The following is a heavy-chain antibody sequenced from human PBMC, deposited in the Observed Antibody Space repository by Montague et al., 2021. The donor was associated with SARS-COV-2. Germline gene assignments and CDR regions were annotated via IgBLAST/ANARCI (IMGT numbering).Heavy chain of an antibody. Sequence: SLRLSCAASGFTFSDYYMNWIRQAPGKGLEWISYISDTGSTIYYADSVKGRFAVSRDNTKNSLYLQMNSLRAEDTAVYYFAKALMTYGGNSPVDQWGQGTLVTVSS. D-gene: IGHD4-23*01. J-gene: IGHJ4*02. CDR2: ISDTGSTI. CDR3: AKALMTYGGNSPVDQ. V-gene: IGHV3-11*01. CDR1: GFTFSDYY.